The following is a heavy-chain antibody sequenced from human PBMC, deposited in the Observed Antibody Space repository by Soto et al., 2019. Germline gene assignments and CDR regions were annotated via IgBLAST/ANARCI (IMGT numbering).Heavy chain of an antibody. CDR2: IKSKVDGGTA. J-gene: IGHJ6*02. CDR3: TTLSYLYYDGMDV. Sequence: GGSLRLSCAASGFTFSNAWMSWVRQAPGKGLEWVGRIKSKVDGGTADYGAATKGRFSISRDDLKNMLYLQMNSLKPDDTAVYYCTTLSYLYYDGMDVWGQGTTVTVSS. CDR1: GFTFSNAW. D-gene: IGHD2-2*01. V-gene: IGHV3-15*01.